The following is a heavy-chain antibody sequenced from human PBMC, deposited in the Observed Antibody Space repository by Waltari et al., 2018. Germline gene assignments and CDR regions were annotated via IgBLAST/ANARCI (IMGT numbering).Heavy chain of an antibody. J-gene: IGHJ4*02. CDR1: GGSITSYY. CDR3: ARQYSSGWYVVYFDY. CDR2: IYYSGST. V-gene: IGHV4-59*01. D-gene: IGHD6-19*01. Sequence: QVQLQESGPGLVKPSETLSLTCTVSGGSITSYYWRWIRQPPGKGLEWIGYIYYSGSTNYNPSLKIRVTISVDTSKNQFSLKLSSVTAADTAVYYCARQYSSGWYVVYFDYWGQGTLVTVSS.